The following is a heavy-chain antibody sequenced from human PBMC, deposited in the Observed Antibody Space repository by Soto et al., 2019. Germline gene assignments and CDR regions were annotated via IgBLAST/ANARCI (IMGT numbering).Heavy chain of an antibody. CDR2: ISYDGSNK. CDR3: AKETIVATIWGGTDYYYYMDV. D-gene: IGHD5-12*01. Sequence: GGSLRLSCAASGFTFSSYGMHWVRQAPGKGLEWVAVISYDGSNKYYADSVKGRFTISRDNSKNTLYLQMNSLRAEDTAVYYCAKETIVATIWGGTDYYYYMDVWGKGTTVTVSS. CDR1: GFTFSSYG. V-gene: IGHV3-30*18. J-gene: IGHJ6*03.